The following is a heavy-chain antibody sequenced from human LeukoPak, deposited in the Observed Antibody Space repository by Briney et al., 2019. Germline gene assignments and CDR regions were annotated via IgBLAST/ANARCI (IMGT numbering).Heavy chain of an antibody. D-gene: IGHD4-17*01. V-gene: IGHV5-51*01. CDR2: IYPGDSDT. CDR3: ARAGDYGDYDPNWFDP. Sequence: GGSLKISCKGSGYSFTSYWIGWVRQMPGKGLEGMGIIYPGDSDTRYSPSFQGQVTISADKSISTAYLQWSSLKASDTAMYYCARAGDYGDYDPNWFDPWGQGTLVTVSS. J-gene: IGHJ5*02. CDR1: GYSFTSYW.